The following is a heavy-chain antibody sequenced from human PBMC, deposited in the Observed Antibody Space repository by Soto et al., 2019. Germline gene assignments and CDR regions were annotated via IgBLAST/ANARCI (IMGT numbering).Heavy chain of an antibody. CDR1: GGSISSYY. CDR2: IHNSGNT. D-gene: IGHD4-17*01. V-gene: IGHV4-59*01. CDR3: ARLQYTVVTPIDM. J-gene: IGHJ3*02. Sequence: PSETLSLTCTVPGGSISSYYWTWIRQFPGKRLEWIAHIHNSGNTNSNPSLKSRVTISRDTSKNQISLRLTSVTAADTSMYYCARLQYTVVTPIDMWGQGTMVTVSS.